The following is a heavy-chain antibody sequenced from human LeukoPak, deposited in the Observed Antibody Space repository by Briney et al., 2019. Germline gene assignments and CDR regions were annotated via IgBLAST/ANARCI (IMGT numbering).Heavy chain of an antibody. V-gene: IGHV3-53*01. CDR2: IYSGGST. CDR3: ARSHNDYGDYGVHAFDI. CDR1: GFTVSSNY. J-gene: IGHJ3*02. D-gene: IGHD4-17*01. Sequence: GGSLRLSCAASGFTVSSNYMSWVRQAPGKGLEWVSVIYSGGSTYYADSVKGRFTISRDNSKNTLYLQMNSLRAEDTAVYYCARSHNDYGDYGVHAFDIWGQGTMVTVSS.